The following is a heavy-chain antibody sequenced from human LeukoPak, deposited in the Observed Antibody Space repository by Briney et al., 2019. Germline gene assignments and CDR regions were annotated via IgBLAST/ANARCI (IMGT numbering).Heavy chain of an antibody. J-gene: IGHJ6*02. CDR1: GYTSSSHD. CDR3: ARGTGMVPTNWGFFYFYGLDV. V-gene: IGHV1-8*01. CDR2: MSPNSGKT. Sequence: ASVKVSCKASGYTSSSHDINWVRQATGQGLEWMGWMSPNSGKTDHAQQFQGRVVMTMNTSITTVYMELSGLTSDDTAMYYCARGTGMVPTNWGFFYFYGLDVWGQGTTVTVSS. D-gene: IGHD7-27*01.